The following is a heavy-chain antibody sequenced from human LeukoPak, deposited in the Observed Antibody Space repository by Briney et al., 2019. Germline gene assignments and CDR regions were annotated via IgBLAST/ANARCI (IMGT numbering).Heavy chain of an antibody. Sequence: SETLSLTCTVSGGSISSHYWSWIRQPPGKGLEWIGYIYYSGSTHYNPSLKSRVTISVDMSKNQFSLRLSSVTAADTAVYYCARMEERGQRWLQEYYFDSWGQGTLVTVSS. D-gene: IGHD5-24*01. V-gene: IGHV4-59*11. CDR1: GGSISSHY. CDR2: IYYSGST. CDR3: ARMEERGQRWLQEYYFDS. J-gene: IGHJ4*02.